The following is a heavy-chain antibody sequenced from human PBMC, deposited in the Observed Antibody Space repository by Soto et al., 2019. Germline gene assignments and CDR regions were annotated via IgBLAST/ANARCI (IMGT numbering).Heavy chain of an antibody. V-gene: IGHV1-69*13. D-gene: IGHD3-3*01. CDR3: ARDRGVYYDFWSGQRGYYYGMDV. CDR2: IIPIFGTA. CDR1: GGTFSSYA. Sequence: SVKVSCKASGGTFSSYAISWVRQAPGQGLEWMGGIIPIFGTANYAQKFQGRVTITADESTSTAYMELSSLRSEDTAVYYCARDRGVYYDFWSGQRGYYYGMDVWG. J-gene: IGHJ6*02.